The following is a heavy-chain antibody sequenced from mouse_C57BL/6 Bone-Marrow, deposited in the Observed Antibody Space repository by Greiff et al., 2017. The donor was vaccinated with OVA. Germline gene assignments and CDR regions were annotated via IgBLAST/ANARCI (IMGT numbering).Heavy chain of an antibody. CDR2: IDPETGGT. Sequence: VQLQQSGAELVRPGASVTLSCKASGYTFTDYEMHWVKQTPVHGLEWIGAIDPETGGTAYNQKFKGKAILTADKSSSTAYMELRSLTSEDSAVYYCAPYYYGSRTYFDYWGQGTTLTVSS. D-gene: IGHD1-1*01. V-gene: IGHV1-15*01. J-gene: IGHJ2*01. CDR1: GYTFTDYE. CDR3: APYYYGSRTYFDY.